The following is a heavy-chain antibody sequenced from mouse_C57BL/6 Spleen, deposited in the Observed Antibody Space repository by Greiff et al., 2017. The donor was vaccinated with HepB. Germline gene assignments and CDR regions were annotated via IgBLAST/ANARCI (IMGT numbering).Heavy chain of an antibody. CDR1: GYTFTSYW. Sequence: VQLQQPGAELVRPGSSVKLSCKASGYTFTSYWMHWVKQRPIQGLEWIGNIDPSDSETHYNQKFKDKATLTVDKSSSTAYMQLSSLTSEDSAVYYCARNDYDGPYYAMDYWGQGTSVTVSS. CDR2: IDPSDSET. CDR3: ARNDYDGPYYAMDY. J-gene: IGHJ4*01. V-gene: IGHV1-52*01. D-gene: IGHD2-4*01.